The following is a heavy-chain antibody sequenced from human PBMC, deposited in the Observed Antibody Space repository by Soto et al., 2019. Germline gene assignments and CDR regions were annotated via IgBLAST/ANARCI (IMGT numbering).Heavy chain of an antibody. CDR2: ISGYNGNT. J-gene: IGHJ4*02. CDR3: TRDNYGGPFDY. V-gene: IGHV1-18*01. D-gene: IGHD4-17*01. CDR1: GYTFTGYT. Sequence: ASVKVSCKASGYTFTGYTISWVRQAPGQGLEWMGWISGYNGNTNYAQKFEGRVTMTTDTSTSTVYMELRSLGSDDTAVYYCTRDNYGGPFDYWGQGSRVTVSS.